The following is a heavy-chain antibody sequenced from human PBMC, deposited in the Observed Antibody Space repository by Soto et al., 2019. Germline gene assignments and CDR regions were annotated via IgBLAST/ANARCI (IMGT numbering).Heavy chain of an antibody. CDR1: GGSISSGGYY. V-gene: IGHV4-31*03. CDR3: ARDRPYYYDSSGYYL. Sequence: SETLSLTCTVSGGSISSGGYYWSWIRQHPGKGLEWIGYIYYSGSTYYNPSLQSRVTISVDTSKNQFSLKLSSVTAADTAVYYCARDRPYYYDSSGYYLWGQGTLVTVSS. CDR2: IYYSGST. D-gene: IGHD3-22*01. J-gene: IGHJ5*02.